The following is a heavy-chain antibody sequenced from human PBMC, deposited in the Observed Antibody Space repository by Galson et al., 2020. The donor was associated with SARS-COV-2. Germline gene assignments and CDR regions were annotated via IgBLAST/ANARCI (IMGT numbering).Heavy chain of an antibody. CDR2: IYHSGST. CDR3: ARATHSSGWYDDY. D-gene: IGHD6-19*01. CDR1: GGSISSSNW. J-gene: IGHJ4*02. Sequence: SETLSLTCAVSGGSISSSNWWSWVRQPPGKGLEWIGEIYHSGSTNYNPSLKSRVTISVDKSKNQFSLKLSSVTAADTAVYYCARATHSSGWYDDYWGQGTLVTVSS. V-gene: IGHV4-4*02.